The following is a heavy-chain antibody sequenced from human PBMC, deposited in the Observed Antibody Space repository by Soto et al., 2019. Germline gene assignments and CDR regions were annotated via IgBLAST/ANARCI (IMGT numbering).Heavy chain of an antibody. J-gene: IGHJ6*02. V-gene: IGHV1-2*04. CDR1: GYTLTDLS. CDR3: ARDLSITMVRGVIITHYYYGMDV. CDR2: INPNSGGT. Sequence: ASVKLSCKDSGYTLTDLSMHWVRQAPRQGLEWMGWINPNSGGTNYAQKFQGWVTMTRDTSISTAYMELSRLRSDDTAVYYCARDLSITMVRGVIITHYYYGMDVWGQGTTVTVSS. D-gene: IGHD3-10*01.